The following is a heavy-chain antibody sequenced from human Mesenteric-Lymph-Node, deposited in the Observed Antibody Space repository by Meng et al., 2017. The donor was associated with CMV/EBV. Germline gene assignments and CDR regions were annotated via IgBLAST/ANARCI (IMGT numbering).Heavy chain of an antibody. D-gene: IGHD3-22*01. CDR2: IRAGNRNT. Sequence: CKSSRYPVIRYPIRWVRQAPGQILEWMGWIRAGNRNTVYSHKFQGRVTFTTDTSTNTAYMELNSLRSEDTAVYYCARCLQDYSDSAYWGQGTLVTVSS. V-gene: IGHV1-3*01. CDR3: ARCLQDYSDSAY. CDR1: RYPVIRYP. J-gene: IGHJ4*02.